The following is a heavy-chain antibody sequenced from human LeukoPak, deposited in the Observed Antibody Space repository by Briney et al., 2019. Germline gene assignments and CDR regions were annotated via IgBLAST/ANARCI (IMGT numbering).Heavy chain of an antibody. J-gene: IGHJ4*02. V-gene: IGHV3-30-3*01. CDR2: ISYDGSNK. CDR1: GFTFSSYA. D-gene: IGHD2-15*01. CDR3: ASGRLGGWDDIGY. Sequence: TGGSLRLSCAASGFTFSSYAMHWVRQAPGKGLEWVAVISYDGSNKYYADSMKGRFTISRDNSKNTLYLQMNSLRAEDTAVYYCASGRLGGWDDIGYWGQGTLVTVSS.